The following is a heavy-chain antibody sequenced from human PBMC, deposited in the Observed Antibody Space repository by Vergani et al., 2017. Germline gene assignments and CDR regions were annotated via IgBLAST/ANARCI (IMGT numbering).Heavy chain of an antibody. CDR1: GGTFSSYT. CDR2: INTNTGNP. D-gene: IGHD2-2*01. Sequence: QVQLVQSGAEVKKPGSSVKVSCKASGGTFSSYTISWVRQAPGQGLEWMGRINTNTGNPTYAQGFTGRFVFSLDTSVSTAYLQISSLKAEDTAVYYCARIVSTSHRIDWYFDLWGRGTRVTVSS. V-gene: IGHV7-4-1*02. CDR3: ARIVSTSHRIDWYFDL. J-gene: IGHJ2*01.